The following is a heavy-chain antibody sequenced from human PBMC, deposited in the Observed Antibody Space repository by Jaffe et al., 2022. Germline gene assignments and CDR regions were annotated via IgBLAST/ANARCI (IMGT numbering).Heavy chain of an antibody. V-gene: IGHV1-69*05. CDR3: ARDSTLLGYCSSTSCSNYFDY. J-gene: IGHJ4*02. D-gene: IGHD2-2*01. CDR1: GGTFSSYA. Sequence: QVQLVQSGAEVKKPGSSVKVSCKASGGTFSSYAISWVRQAPGQGLEWMGGIIPIFGTANYAQKFQGRVTITTDESTSTAYMELSSLRSEDTAVYYCARDSTLLGYCSSTSCSNYFDYWGQGTLVTVSS. CDR2: IIPIFGTA.